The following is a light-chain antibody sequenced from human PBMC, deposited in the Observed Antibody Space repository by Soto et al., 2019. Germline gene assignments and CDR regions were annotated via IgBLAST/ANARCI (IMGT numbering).Light chain of an antibody. Sequence: DIKMTQSPSTLSASVGDRVTITGRASQSISSWLAWYQQKPGKAPKLLLYKASSLDSGVTSRFSGSGSGTEFTLTISSLQPDDFATYYCQQYNSYQIAVGQGTRLEIK. V-gene: IGKV1-5*03. CDR2: KAS. CDR3: QQYNSYQIA. CDR1: QSISSW. J-gene: IGKJ5*01.